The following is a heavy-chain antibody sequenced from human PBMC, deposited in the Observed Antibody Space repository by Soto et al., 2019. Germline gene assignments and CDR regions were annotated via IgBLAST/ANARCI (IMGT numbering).Heavy chain of an antibody. CDR2: IHSSGRS. V-gene: IGHV4-59*01. CDR3: ERDDPFDP. CDR1: GGAFRSYF. J-gene: IGHJ5*02. Sequence: QVRLRESGPQVVKPSATLSLNCNVSGGAFRSYFWSWIRQSPGKGLEWIGNIHSSGRSNYNPSFKRRVSMSIDPSKNQFSVRLTSVTPADTAVYYCERDDPFDPWGQGILVTVSS.